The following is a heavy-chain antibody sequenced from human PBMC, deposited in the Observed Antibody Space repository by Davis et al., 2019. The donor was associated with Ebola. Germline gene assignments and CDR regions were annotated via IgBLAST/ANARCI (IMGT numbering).Heavy chain of an antibody. J-gene: IGHJ6*02. CDR2: FGTGGDT. V-gene: IGHV3-23*01. Sequence: GESLKISCETSGFIFRNYVMSWVRQAPGKGLEWVSTFGTGGDTYYADPVKGRFAISRDNSRGTLYLQMNSLRAEDTAVYYCARRLLSYYYYYGMDVWGQGTTVTVSS. CDR3: ARRLLSYYYYYGMDV. D-gene: IGHD3-10*01. CDR1: GFIFRNYV.